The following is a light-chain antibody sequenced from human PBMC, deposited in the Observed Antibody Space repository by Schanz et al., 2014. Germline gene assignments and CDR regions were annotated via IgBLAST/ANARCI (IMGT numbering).Light chain of an antibody. Sequence: QSALTQPASVSGSPGQSITISCTGTSSDVGGYNYVSWYQQHPGKAPKLMIYDVSNRPSGVSNRFSGSKSGNTASLTISGLQAEDEADYYCSSYAGRNNLVFGGGTKLTVL. CDR2: DVS. CDR3: SSYAGRNNLV. V-gene: IGLV2-14*01. CDR1: SSDVGGYNY. J-gene: IGLJ3*02.